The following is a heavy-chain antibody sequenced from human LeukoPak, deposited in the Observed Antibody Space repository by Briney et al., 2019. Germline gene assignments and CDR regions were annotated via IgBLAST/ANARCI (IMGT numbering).Heavy chain of an antibody. CDR2: INHSGST. CDR1: GGSFSVYY. V-gene: IGHV4-34*01. D-gene: IGHD5-24*01. CDR3: ATRTGIRWLQGVVDY. J-gene: IGHJ4*02. Sequence: SETLSLTCAVYGGSFSVYYWSWIRQPPGKGLEWIGEINHSGSTNYNPSLKSRVTISVDTSKNQFSLKLSSVTAADTAVYYCATRTGIRWLQGVVDYWGQGTLVTVSS.